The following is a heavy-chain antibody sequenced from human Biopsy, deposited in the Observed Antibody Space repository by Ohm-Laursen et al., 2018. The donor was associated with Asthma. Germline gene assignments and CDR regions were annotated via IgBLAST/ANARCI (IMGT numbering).Heavy chain of an antibody. CDR1: GGSMSSSSYY. CDR3: ARHWDWGSFFDY. V-gene: IGHV4-39*01. J-gene: IGHJ4*02. D-gene: IGHD7-27*01. Sequence: SDTLSLTCTVSGGSMSSSSYYWGWIRQPPGKGLEWMGSISYTGSAYHNPSLKSRVTISLDTSKNHFSRKLSSVTAADTAVYYCARHWDWGSFFDYWGQGTPVTVSS. CDR2: ISYTGSA.